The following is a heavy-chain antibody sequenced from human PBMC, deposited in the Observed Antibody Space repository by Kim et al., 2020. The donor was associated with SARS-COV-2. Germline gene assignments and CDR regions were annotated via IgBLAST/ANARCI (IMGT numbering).Heavy chain of an antibody. CDR3: AKVTSGFWSGPIAGAFDI. V-gene: IGHV3-43*02. D-gene: IGHD3-3*01. CDR1: GFTFDDYA. CDR2: ISGDGGST. J-gene: IGHJ3*02. Sequence: GGSLRLSCAASGFTFDDYAMHWVRQAPGKGLEWVSLISGDGGSTYYADSVKGRFTISRDNSKNSLYLQMNSLRTEDTALYYCAKVTSGFWSGPIAGAFDIWGQGTMGTVSS.